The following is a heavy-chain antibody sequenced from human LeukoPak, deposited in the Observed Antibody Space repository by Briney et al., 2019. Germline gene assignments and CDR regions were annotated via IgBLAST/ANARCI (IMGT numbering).Heavy chain of an antibody. D-gene: IGHD2-2*01. CDR1: GYTFTDYY. J-gene: IGHJ5*02. CDR3: ARQRPPYCSSTSCYARVSWFDP. V-gene: IGHV1-2*02. Sequence: ASVTVSCTASGYTFTDYYMHWVRRAPGQGLEWMGWINPNSGGTNYAQKFQGRVTMTRDTSIRTAYMELRRLRSDDTPVYYCARQRPPYCSSTSCYARVSWFDPWGQGTLVTVSS. CDR2: INPNSGGT.